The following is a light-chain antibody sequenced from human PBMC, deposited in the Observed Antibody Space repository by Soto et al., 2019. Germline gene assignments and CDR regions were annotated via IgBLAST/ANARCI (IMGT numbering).Light chain of an antibody. Sequence: DIQMTQSPFSLSAYVGDRVTITCRASQSISNYLNWYQQRPGKAPKLLIYAAANLQSGVPSRFSGSGSGTDFTLTVSSLQPEDFATYYCQQSYSAPRTFGQWTKLEIK. CDR3: QQSYSAPRT. J-gene: IGKJ2*01. CDR1: QSISNY. CDR2: AAA. V-gene: IGKV1-39*01.